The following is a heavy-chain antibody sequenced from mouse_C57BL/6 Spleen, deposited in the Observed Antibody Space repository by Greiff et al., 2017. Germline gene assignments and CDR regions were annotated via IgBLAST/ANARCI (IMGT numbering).Heavy chain of an antibody. CDR3: ARDGDSCYFGY. Sequence: QVQLQQSGAELVKPGASVKISCKASGYAFSSYWMNWVKQRPGKGLEWIGQIYPGDGDTNYNGKFKGKATLTVDKSSSTAYMQLSSLTSEDSAVYVCARDGDSCYFGYWGQGTTLTVSS. D-gene: IGHD3-3*01. CDR2: IYPGDGDT. V-gene: IGHV1-80*01. J-gene: IGHJ2*01. CDR1: GYAFSSYW.